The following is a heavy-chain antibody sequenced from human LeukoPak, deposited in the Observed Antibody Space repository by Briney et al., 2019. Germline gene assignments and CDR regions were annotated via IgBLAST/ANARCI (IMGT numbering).Heavy chain of an antibody. Sequence: GGSLRLSCEASGFPFSSYVMSWVRQAPGKGLEWIAYINHNAEMIFYPDFVKGRFTISRDNAKNSLYLQMNALRDEDTAVYYCANFLNYYDSSSDAFDIWGQGTMVTVSS. D-gene: IGHD3-22*01. V-gene: IGHV3-48*02. CDR2: INHNAEMI. CDR3: ANFLNYYDSSSDAFDI. CDR1: GFPFSSYV. J-gene: IGHJ3*02.